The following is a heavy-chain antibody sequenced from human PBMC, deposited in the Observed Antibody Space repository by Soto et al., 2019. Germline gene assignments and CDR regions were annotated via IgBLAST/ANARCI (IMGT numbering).Heavy chain of an antibody. V-gene: IGHV3-30*18. CDR3: AKDLSAAEVATITYYYYGMDV. J-gene: IGHJ6*02. CDR1: GFTFSSYG. D-gene: IGHD5-12*01. CDR2: ISYDGSNK. Sequence: GGSLRLSCAASGFTFSSYGMHWVRQAPGKGLEWVAVISYDGSNKYYADSVKGRFTISRDNSKNTLYLQMNSLRAEDTAVYYCAKDLSAAEVATITYYYYGMDVWGQGTTVTVSS.